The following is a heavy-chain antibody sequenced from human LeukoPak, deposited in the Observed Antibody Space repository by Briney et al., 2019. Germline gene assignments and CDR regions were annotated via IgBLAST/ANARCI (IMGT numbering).Heavy chain of an antibody. CDR3: ASTAAYYYYYMDV. J-gene: IGHJ6*03. V-gene: IGHV4-59*01. Sequence: SETLSLTCTVSGGSISSYYWGWIRQPPGKGLEWIGYIYYSGSTNYNPSLKSRVTISVDTSKNQFSLKLSSVTAADTAVYYCASTAAYYYYYMDVWGKGTPVTVSS. D-gene: IGHD6-13*01. CDR2: IYYSGST. CDR1: GGSISSYY.